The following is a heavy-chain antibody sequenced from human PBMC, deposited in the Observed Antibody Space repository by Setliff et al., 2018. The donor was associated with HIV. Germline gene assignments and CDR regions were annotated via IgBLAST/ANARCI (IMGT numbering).Heavy chain of an antibody. J-gene: IGHJ4*02. CDR3: VSPFSPPGPGGNC. CDR1: GYTFTTYG. V-gene: IGHV1-18*01. D-gene: IGHD3-3*02. Sequence: GASVKVSCKASGYTFTTYGISWVRQAPGHGLEWMGWISPNFGHTKYAQKFLDRVTMTTDTSTSTAYMERRSLRSDDTAVYYCVSPFSPPGPGGNCWGQGTLVTVSS. CDR2: ISPNFGHT.